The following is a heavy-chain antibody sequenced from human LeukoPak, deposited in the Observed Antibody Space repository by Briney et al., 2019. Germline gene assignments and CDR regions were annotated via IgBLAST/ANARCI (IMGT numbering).Heavy chain of an antibody. CDR2: IYYRVST. CDR1: GGSINNYY. V-gene: IGHV4-59*01. Sequence: SATLSLTCTVSGGSINNYYWSWIRQPPGKGLEWIGYIYYRVSTNYNPSLKSRVTFSVDTSKNQYSLKLNSVTAADTAVYYCARGGDYGDLRYFDYWGQGTLVTVSS. D-gene: IGHD4-17*01. CDR3: ARGGDYGDLRYFDY. J-gene: IGHJ4*02.